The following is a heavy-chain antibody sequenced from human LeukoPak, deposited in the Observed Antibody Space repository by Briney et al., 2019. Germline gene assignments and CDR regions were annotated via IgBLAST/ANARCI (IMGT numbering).Heavy chain of an antibody. CDR3: ASEKMYYDFWSGYQNNWFDP. D-gene: IGHD3-3*01. CDR1: GFTFSSYW. CDR2: INSDGSST. Sequence: PGGSLRLSCAASGFTFSSYWMHWVRQAPGKGLVWVSRINSDGSSTSYADSVKGRFTISRDNAKNTLYLQMNSLRAEDTAVYYCASEKMYYDFWSGYQNNWFDPWGQGTLVTVSS. J-gene: IGHJ5*02. V-gene: IGHV3-74*01.